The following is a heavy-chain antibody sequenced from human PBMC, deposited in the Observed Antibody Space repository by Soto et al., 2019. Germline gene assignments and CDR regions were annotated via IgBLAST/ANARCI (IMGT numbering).Heavy chain of an antibody. V-gene: IGHV1-18*04. CDR1: GYTFTSYG. Sequence: QVQLVQSGAEVKKPGASVKASCKASGYTFTSYGISWVRQAPGQGLEWMGWISAYNGNTNYAQKLQGRVTMTTDTSTSTAYMELRSLRSDDTAVYYCARDSLGYCSSTSCSRWAYWGQGTLVTVSS. J-gene: IGHJ4*02. D-gene: IGHD2-2*01. CDR2: ISAYNGNT. CDR3: ARDSLGYCSSTSCSRWAY.